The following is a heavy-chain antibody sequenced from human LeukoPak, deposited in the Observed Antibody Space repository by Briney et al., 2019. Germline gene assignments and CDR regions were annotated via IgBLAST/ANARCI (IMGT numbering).Heavy chain of an antibody. Sequence: SETLSLTCTVSGGSISSYYWSWIRQPPGKGLEWIGYIYYSGSTNYNPSLKSRVTISVDTSKNQFSLKLSSMPAADTAVYYCARAPGPYCGGDCQGPFDYWGQGTLVTVSS. CDR2: IYYSGST. D-gene: IGHD2-21*02. V-gene: IGHV4-59*01. CDR1: GGSISSYY. J-gene: IGHJ4*02. CDR3: ARAPGPYCGGDCQGPFDY.